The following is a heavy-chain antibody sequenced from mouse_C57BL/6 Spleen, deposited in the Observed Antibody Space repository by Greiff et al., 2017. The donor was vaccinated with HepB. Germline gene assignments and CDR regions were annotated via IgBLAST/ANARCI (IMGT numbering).Heavy chain of an antibody. D-gene: IGHD1-1*01. CDR1: GYTFTTYP. Sequence: LVESGAELVKPGASVKMSCKASGYTFTTYPIEWMKQNHGKSLEWIGNFHPYNDDTKYNEKFKGKATLTVEKSSSTVYLELSRLTSDDSAVYYCARLAYYYGSNSWYFDVWGTGTTVTVSS. J-gene: IGHJ1*03. V-gene: IGHV1-47*01. CDR3: ARLAYYYGSNSWYFDV. CDR2: FHPYNDDT.